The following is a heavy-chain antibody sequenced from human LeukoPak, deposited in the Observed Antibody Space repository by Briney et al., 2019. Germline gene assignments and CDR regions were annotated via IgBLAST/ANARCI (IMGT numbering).Heavy chain of an antibody. V-gene: IGHV3-21*01. CDR1: GFTFSSYS. J-gene: IGHJ4*02. CDR3: ARDVGIAVADVDY. D-gene: IGHD6-19*01. Sequence: GGSLRLSCAASGFTFSSYSMNWVRQAPGKGLEWVSSISSSSSYIYYADSVKGQFTISRDNAKNSLYLQMNSLRAEDTAVYYCARDVGIAVADVDYWGQGTLVTVSS. CDR2: ISSSSSYI.